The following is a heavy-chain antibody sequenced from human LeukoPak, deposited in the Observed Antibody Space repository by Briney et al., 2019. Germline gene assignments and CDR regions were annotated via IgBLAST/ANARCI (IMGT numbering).Heavy chain of an antibody. Sequence: GGSLRLSCAASGFTFSSYSMNWVRQAPGKGLEWVSSISSSSSYIYYADSVKGRFTISRDNAKNSLYLQMNSLRAEDTAVYYCARGLASLTIFGVVREDYWGQGTLVTVSS. CDR3: ARGLASLTIFGVVREDY. D-gene: IGHD3-3*01. CDR1: GFTFSSYS. V-gene: IGHV3-21*01. CDR2: ISSSSSYI. J-gene: IGHJ4*02.